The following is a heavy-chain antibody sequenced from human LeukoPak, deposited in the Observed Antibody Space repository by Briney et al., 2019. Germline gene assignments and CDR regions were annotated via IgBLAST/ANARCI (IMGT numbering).Heavy chain of an antibody. V-gene: IGHV5-51*01. Sequence: GESLQISCKGSGCSFTSHWIGWVRQMPGKGLEWMGIIYPGDSNTTYSPSFQGQVTISADKSITTAYLQWSSLKASDTAMYYCASLTDMDYGDWGIDYWGQGTLVTVSS. CDR1: GCSFTSHW. CDR2: IYPGDSNT. D-gene: IGHD4-17*01. J-gene: IGHJ4*02. CDR3: ASLTDMDYGDWGIDY.